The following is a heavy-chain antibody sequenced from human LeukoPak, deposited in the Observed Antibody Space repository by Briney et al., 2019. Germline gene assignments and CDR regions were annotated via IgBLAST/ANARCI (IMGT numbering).Heavy chain of an antibody. CDR2: INAGNGNT. Sequence: ASVKVSCKASGYTFTSYAMHWVRQAPGQRLEWMGWINAGNGNTKYSQKFQGRVTITRDTSASTAYMELSSLRSEDTAVYYCARSGSGWYYFDYWGQGTLVTVSS. D-gene: IGHD6-19*01. CDR3: ARSGSGWYYFDY. CDR1: GYTFTSYA. J-gene: IGHJ4*02. V-gene: IGHV1-3*01.